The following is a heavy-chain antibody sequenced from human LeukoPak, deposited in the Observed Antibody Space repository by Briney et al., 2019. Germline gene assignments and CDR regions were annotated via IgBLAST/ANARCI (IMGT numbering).Heavy chain of an antibody. CDR3: ARRGSGWYYFDY. CDR2: IYHSGST. J-gene: IGHJ4*02. V-gene: IGHV4-38-2*01. D-gene: IGHD6-19*01. Sequence: PSETLSLTCAVYGYSISSGYYWGWIRQPPGKGLEWIGSIYHSGSTYYNPSLKSRVTISVDTSKNQFSLKLSSVTAADTAVYYCARRGSGWYYFDYWGQGTLVTVSS. CDR1: GYSISSGYY.